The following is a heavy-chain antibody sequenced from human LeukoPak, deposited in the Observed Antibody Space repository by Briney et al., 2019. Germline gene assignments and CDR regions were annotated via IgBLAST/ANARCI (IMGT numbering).Heavy chain of an antibody. CDR2: INPNSGGT. D-gene: IGHD3-9*01. CDR1: GYTFTGYY. V-gene: IGHV1-2*02. Sequence: GASVKVSCKASGYTFTGYYMHWVRQAPGQGLEWMGWINPNSGGTNYAQKFQGRVTMTRDTSISTAYMELSRLRSDDTAVYYCARGRVLRYFDWSTYYYYMDVWGKGTTVTISS. J-gene: IGHJ6*03. CDR3: ARGRVLRYFDWSTYYYYMDV.